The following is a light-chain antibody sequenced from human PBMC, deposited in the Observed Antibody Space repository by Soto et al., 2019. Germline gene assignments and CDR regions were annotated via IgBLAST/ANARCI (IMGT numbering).Light chain of an antibody. CDR3: CSYAGSYTYV. J-gene: IGLJ1*01. V-gene: IGLV2-11*01. CDR1: SSDVGGYDY. CDR2: DVR. Sequence: QSALTPPRSVSGSPGQSVTIFCTGTSSDVGGYDYVSWYQQHPGKAPKLMIYDVRERPSGVPDRVSGSKSGNTASLTISGLQAEDEADYYCCSYAGSYTYVFGTGTKLTVL.